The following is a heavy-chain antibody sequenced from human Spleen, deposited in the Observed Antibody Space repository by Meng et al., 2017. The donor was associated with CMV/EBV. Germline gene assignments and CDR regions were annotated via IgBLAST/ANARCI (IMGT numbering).Heavy chain of an antibody. Sequence: GGSLRLSCAASGFTSNDYAMHWVRQAPGKGLVWVSRINSDGSSTSYADSVKGRFTISRDNAKNTLYLQMNSLRAEDTAVYYCARDFEYSSSMWFDPWGQGTLVTVSS. CDR1: GFTSNDYA. J-gene: IGHJ5*02. V-gene: IGHV3-74*01. CDR3: ARDFEYSSSMWFDP. D-gene: IGHD6-6*01. CDR2: INSDGSST.